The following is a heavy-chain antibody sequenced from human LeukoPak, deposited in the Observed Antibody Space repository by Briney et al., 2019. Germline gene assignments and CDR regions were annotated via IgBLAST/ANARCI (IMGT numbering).Heavy chain of an antibody. V-gene: IGHV1-2*02. J-gene: IGHJ5*02. CDR3: ARGRSGVVATIISPSNFWFDP. CDR2: INPNSGGT. CDR1: GYTFTGYY. D-gene: IGHD5-12*01. Sequence: ASVKVSCKASGYTFTGYYMHWVRQAPGQGLEWMGWINPNSGGTNYAQKFQGRVTMTRDTSISTAYMELSRLRSDDTAVYYCARGRSGVVATIISPSNFWFDPWGQGTLVTVSS.